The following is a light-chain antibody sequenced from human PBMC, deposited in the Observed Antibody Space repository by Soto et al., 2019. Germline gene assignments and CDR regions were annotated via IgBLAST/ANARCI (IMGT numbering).Light chain of an antibody. CDR2: DDS. V-gene: IGLV3-21*02. CDR3: QVWDSTSDHVV. CDR1: NIGSQS. J-gene: IGLJ2*01. Sequence: SYELTQPPSVSVAPGQTARITCGGNNIGSQSVHWYQQKPGQAPVLVVYDDSDRPSGIPERFSGSKSGNTATLTISRVEDGDEADYYCQVWDSTSDHVVFGGGTKLTVL.